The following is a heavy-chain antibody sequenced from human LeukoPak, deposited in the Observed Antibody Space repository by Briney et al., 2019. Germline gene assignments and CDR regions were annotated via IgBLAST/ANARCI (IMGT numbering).Heavy chain of an antibody. D-gene: IGHD6-13*01. J-gene: IGHJ6*03. V-gene: IGHV1-46*01. CDR2: INPSGGST. CDR3: ARDVSTWSSSWYGGYYYYYMDV. Sequence: ASVKVSCKASGYTFTSYYMHWVRQAPGQGLEWMGIINPSGGSTSYAQKFQGRVTMTRDMSTSTVYMELSSLRSEDTAVYYCARDVSTWSSSWYGGYYYYYMDVWGKGTTVTVSS. CDR1: GYTFTSYY.